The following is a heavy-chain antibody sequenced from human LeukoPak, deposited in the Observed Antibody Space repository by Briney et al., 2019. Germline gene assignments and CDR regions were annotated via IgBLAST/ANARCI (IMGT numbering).Heavy chain of an antibody. CDR3: ARGAARDSSGWYDY. D-gene: IGHD6-19*01. J-gene: IGHJ4*02. Sequence: ASVKVSCKASGYTFTGYYMHWVRQAPGQGLEWIGWMNPNSGGTNYAQKFQGRVALTRDTSISTAYMELNRLTSDDTAVYYCARGAARDSSGWYDYWGQGTLVTVSS. V-gene: IGHV1-2*02. CDR2: MNPNSGGT. CDR1: GYTFTGYY.